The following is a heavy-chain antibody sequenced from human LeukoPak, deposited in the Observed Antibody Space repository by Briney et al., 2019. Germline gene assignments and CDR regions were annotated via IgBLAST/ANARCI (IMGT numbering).Heavy chain of an antibody. CDR3: APMYSSGWPRPNWFDP. Sequence: SETLSLTCTVSGGSISRSSYYWGWIRQPPGKGLEWIGSIYYSGSTYYNPSLKSRVTIFVDTSKNQFSLKLSSVTAADTAVYYCAPMYSSGWPRPNWFDPWGQGTLVTVSS. CDR2: IYYSGST. CDR1: GGSISRSSYY. J-gene: IGHJ5*02. D-gene: IGHD6-19*01. V-gene: IGHV4-39*01.